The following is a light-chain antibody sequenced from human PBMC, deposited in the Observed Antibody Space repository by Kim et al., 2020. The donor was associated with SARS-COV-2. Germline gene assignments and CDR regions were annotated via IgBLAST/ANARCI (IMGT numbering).Light chain of an antibody. J-gene: IGKJ4*01. CDR3: QQRSNWPT. Sequence: PGERATLSCRVSQSVSSYLAWYQQKPGQAPRLLIYDASNRATGIPARFSGSGSGTDFTLTISSLEPEDFAVYYCQQRSNWPTFGGGTKVDIK. V-gene: IGKV3-11*01. CDR2: DAS. CDR1: QSVSSY.